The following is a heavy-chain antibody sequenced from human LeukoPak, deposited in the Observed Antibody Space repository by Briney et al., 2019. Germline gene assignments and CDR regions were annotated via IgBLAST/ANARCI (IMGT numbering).Heavy chain of an antibody. D-gene: IGHD3-3*01. V-gene: IGHV3-7*01. CDR3: ARGGGFWSGYYAFDY. CDR1: GFTFSSYW. CDR2: IKQDGSEK. J-gene: IGHJ4*02. Sequence: GGSLRLSCAASGFTFSSYWMSWVRQAPGKGLEWVANIKQDGSEKYYVDSVKGRFTISRDNAKNSLYLQMNSLRAEDTAVYYCARGGGFWSGYYAFDYWGQGTLVTVSS.